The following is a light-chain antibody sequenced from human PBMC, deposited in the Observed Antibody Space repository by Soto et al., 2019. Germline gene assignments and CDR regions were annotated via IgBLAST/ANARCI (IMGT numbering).Light chain of an antibody. J-gene: IGKJ2*01. CDR2: GAS. CDR1: KSVSSN. CDR3: QQYNNWRRT. V-gene: IGKV3-15*01. Sequence: EIVMTQSPATLSVSPGERATLSCRASKSVSSNLAWYQQKPGQAPRLLIYGASTRATGIPARFSGSGSGTEFTLTISSLQSEDFAVYYCQQYNNWRRTFGQGTKLEIK.